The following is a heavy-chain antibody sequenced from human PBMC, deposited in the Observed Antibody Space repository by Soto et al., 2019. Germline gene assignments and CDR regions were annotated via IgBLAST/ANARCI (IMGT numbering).Heavy chain of an antibody. V-gene: IGHV1-8*01. Sequence: QVQLVQSGAEVKKPGASVKVSCKASRYTFINYDINWVRQATGQGLEWMGWMNPKSANTGYAQNFQGRVTITRNTSISTAYMELSSLRSEDTAVYYCARSPSWETTVTPYYFDYWGQGTLVTVSS. CDR1: RYTFINYD. CDR2: MNPKSANT. CDR3: ARSPSWETTVTPYYFDY. J-gene: IGHJ4*02. D-gene: IGHD4-4*01.